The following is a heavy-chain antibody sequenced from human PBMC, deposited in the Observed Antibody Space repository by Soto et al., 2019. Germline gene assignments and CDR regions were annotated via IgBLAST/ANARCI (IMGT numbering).Heavy chain of an antibody. CDR2: IWYDGSNK. Sequence: GGSLRLSCAASGFTFSSYVMHWVRQAPGKGLEWVAVIWYDGSNKYYADSVKGRFTISRDNSKNTLYLQMNSLRAEDTAVYYCARDPIFGVVIPDYWGQGTLVTVSS. V-gene: IGHV3-33*01. J-gene: IGHJ4*02. CDR1: GFTFSSYV. D-gene: IGHD3-3*01. CDR3: ARDPIFGVVIPDY.